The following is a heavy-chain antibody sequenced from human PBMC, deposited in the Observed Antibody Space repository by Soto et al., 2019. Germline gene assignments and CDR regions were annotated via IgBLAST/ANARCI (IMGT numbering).Heavy chain of an antibody. CDR1: GFTFSSYG. V-gene: IGHV3-33*01. J-gene: IGHJ4*02. CDR2: IWYDGSNK. D-gene: IGHD5-18*01. Sequence: GGSLRLSCAASGFTFSSYGMHWVRQAPGKGLEWVAVIWYDGSNKYYADSVKGRFTISRDNSKNTLYLQMNSLRAEDTAVYYCARDPSWIQPEGYFDYWGQGTLVTVSS. CDR3: ARDPSWIQPEGYFDY.